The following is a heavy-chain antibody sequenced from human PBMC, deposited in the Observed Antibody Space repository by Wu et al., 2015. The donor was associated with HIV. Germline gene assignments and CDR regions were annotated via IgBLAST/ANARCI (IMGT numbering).Heavy chain of an antibody. CDR3: ARDNHYYDSSGQGHAFDI. V-gene: IGHV1-2*02. CDR2: INPNSGGT. J-gene: IGHJ3*02. D-gene: IGHD3-22*01. CDR1: GGTFSSYA. Sequence: QVQLVQSGAEVKKPGSSVKVSCKASGGTFSSYAISWVRQAPGQGLEWMGWINPNSGGTNYAQKFQGRVTMTRDTSIRTAYMELIRLRSDDTAVYYCARDNHYYDSSGQGHAFDIWGQGTMVTVSS.